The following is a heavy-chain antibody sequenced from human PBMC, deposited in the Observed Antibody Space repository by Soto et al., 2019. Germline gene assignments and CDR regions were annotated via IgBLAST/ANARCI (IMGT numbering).Heavy chain of an antibody. D-gene: IGHD6-19*01. V-gene: IGHV4-39*01. CDR3: ARTLNYTPYSSGWYGYFDY. CDR2: IYYSGST. CDR1: GGSISSSSYY. Sequence: QLQLQESGPGLVKPSETLSLTCTVSGGSISSSSYYWGWIRQPPGKGLEWIGSIYYSGSTYYNPSLKSRVTISVDTSKNQFSLKLSSVTAADTAVYYCARTLNYTPYSSGWYGYFDYWGQGTLVTVSS. J-gene: IGHJ4*02.